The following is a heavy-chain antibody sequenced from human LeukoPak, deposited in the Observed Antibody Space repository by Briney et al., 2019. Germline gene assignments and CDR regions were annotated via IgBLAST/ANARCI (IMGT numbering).Heavy chain of an antibody. V-gene: IGHV4-34*01. CDR2: INHSGST. CDR3: AGGGSSSSSWYLRGFWFDP. D-gene: IGHD6-13*01. CDR1: GGSFSGYY. J-gene: IGHJ5*02. Sequence: SETLSLTCAVYGGSFSGYYWSWIRQPPGKGLEWIGEINHSGSTNYNPSLKSRVTISVDTSKNQFSLKLSSVTAADTAVYYCAGGGSSSSSWYLRGFWFDPWGQGTLVTVSS.